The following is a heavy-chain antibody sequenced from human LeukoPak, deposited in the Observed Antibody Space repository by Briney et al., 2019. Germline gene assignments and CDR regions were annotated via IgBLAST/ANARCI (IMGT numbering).Heavy chain of an antibody. D-gene: IGHD3-10*01. CDR2: IASRPAGGAT. CDR3: TTEGQQMESSGFDY. Sequence: GGSLRLSCAASGFTFTDYAMSWVRQAPGEGLEWVGRIASRPAGGATDYADSVRGRFSISRDDSKNTLYLQMNSLKTEDTAVYYCTTEGQQMESSGFDYWGQGTPVTVSS. J-gene: IGHJ4*02. V-gene: IGHV3-15*04. CDR1: GFTFTDYA.